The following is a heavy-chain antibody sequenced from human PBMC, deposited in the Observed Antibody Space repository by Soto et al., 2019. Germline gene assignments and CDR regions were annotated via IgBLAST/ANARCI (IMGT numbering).Heavy chain of an antibody. Sequence: SVKVSCKASGFTLTSSAVQWVRQARGQRLEWIGWIVVGSGNTIYAQTFQDRVTITRDMSTSTANMELSSLRSEDTAVYYCAAPAVRGVNYYYYYGMDVWGQGTTVTVSS. J-gene: IGHJ6*02. CDR1: GFTLTSSA. D-gene: IGHD3-10*01. V-gene: IGHV1-58*01. CDR3: AAPAVRGVNYYYYYGMDV. CDR2: IVVGSGNT.